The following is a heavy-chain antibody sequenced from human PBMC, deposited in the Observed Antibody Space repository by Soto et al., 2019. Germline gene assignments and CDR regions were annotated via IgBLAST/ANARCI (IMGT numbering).Heavy chain of an antibody. CDR2: ISWNSNII. CDR3: AKGGPDCFCSGGRCYFDY. CDR1: GFTFDDYA. D-gene: IGHD2-15*01. J-gene: IGHJ4*02. Sequence: EVQLVESGGGLVQPGRSLRLSCAASGFTFDDYAMHWVRRVPGKGLEWVSSISWNSNIIGYADSVKGRFTISRDNAKNSLYLQMNSLRPEDTDLYYGAKGGPDCFCSGGRCYFDYWGQGTLVTVSS. V-gene: IGHV3-9*01.